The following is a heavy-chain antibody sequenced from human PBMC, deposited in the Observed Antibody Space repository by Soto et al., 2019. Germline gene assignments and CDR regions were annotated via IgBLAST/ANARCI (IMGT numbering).Heavy chain of an antibody. CDR2: IDWDDDK. CDR3: ARMQAPVASSSFDY. J-gene: IGHJ4*02. D-gene: IGHD6-6*01. Sequence: ESGPTLVNPTQTLTLTCTFSGLSLSTSGMCVSWIRQPPGKALEWLALIDWDDDKYYSTSLKTRLTISKDTSKNQVVLTMTNMDPVDTATYYCARMQAPVASSSFDYWGQGTLVTVSS. CDR1: GLSLSTSGMC. V-gene: IGHV2-70*01.